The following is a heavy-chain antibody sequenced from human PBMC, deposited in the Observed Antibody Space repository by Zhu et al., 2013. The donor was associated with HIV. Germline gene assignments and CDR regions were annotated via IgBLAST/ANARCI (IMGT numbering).Heavy chain of an antibody. J-gene: IGHJ4*02. CDR3: ARSGGNSDENDYFDY. Sequence: QVQVVQSGAEVKKPGASVKVSCKTSGYTFTKYNIHWVRQAPGQGLEWVGIISPSSGSTSFAQSLQGRITITSDTSTSTVYMVLSSLRFEDTAVYYCARSGGNSDENDYFDYWGQGTLVSVSS. CDR2: ISPSSGST. V-gene: IGHV1-46*01. CDR1: GYTFTKYN. D-gene: IGHD1-1*01.